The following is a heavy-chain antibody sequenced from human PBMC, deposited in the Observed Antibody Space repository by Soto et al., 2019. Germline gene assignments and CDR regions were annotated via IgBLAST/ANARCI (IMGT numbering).Heavy chain of an antibody. D-gene: IGHD2-8*01. CDR2: IRSKAYGGTT. V-gene: IGHV3-49*04. CDR1: GFTFGDYA. CDR3: TAGKLYPSLVFDY. Sequence: EVQLVESGGGLVQPGRSLRLSCTASGFTFGDYAMSWVRQAPGKGLEWVGFIRSKAYGGTTEYAASVKGRFTISRDDSKSIAYLQMNSLKTEDTAVYYCTAGKLYPSLVFDYWGQGTLVTVSS. J-gene: IGHJ4*02.